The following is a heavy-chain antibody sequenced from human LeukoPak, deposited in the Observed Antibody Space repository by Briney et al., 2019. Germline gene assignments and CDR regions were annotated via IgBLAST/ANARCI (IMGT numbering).Heavy chain of an antibody. V-gene: IGHV4-34*01. CDR1: GGSFSGYY. Sequence: PSETLSLTCAVYGGSFSGYYWSWIRQPPGKGLEWIGEINHSGSTNYNPSLKSRVTISVDTSKNQFSLKLSPVTAADTAVYYCARGPAHYGDYANYYGMDVWGQGTTVTVSS. D-gene: IGHD4-17*01. CDR3: ARGPAHYGDYANYYGMDV. CDR2: INHSGST. J-gene: IGHJ6*02.